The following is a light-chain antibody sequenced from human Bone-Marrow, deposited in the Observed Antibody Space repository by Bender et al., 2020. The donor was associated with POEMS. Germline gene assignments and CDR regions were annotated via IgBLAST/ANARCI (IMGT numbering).Light chain of an antibody. CDR2: QDT. Sequence: PPQPPSPPVPPGQTATTTCSGDELGDTYACWYQQKAGQSPVVVIYQDTTRPSGIPGRSSGSNSGNTATLTISGRRAEDEAEYYWCASAGSSTLVCGGGTKVTVL. CDR3: CASAGSSTLV. J-gene: IGLJ3*02. V-gene: IGLV3-1*01. CDR1: ELGDTY.